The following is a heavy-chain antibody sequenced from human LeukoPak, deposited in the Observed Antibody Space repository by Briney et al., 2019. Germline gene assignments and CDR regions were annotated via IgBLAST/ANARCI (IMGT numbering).Heavy chain of an antibody. CDR1: GFTFSTYD. J-gene: IGHJ4*02. Sequence: GGSLRLSCAASGFTFSTYDMNWVRQAPGKGLEWVSTIRGSSGSTYYADSVKGRFTISRDNSKNTLYLQMNSLRAEDTAVYYCAKEPINFIVVVPAATPRLVGDWGQGTLVTVSS. CDR2: IRGSSGST. V-gene: IGHV3-23*01. CDR3: AKEPINFIVVVPAATPRLVGD. D-gene: IGHD2-2*01.